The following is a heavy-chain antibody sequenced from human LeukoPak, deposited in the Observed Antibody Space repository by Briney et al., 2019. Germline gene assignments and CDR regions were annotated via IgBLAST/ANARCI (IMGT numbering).Heavy chain of an antibody. V-gene: IGHV3-74*01. CDR2: ISDDGSSA. J-gene: IGHJ4*02. D-gene: IGHD3-22*01. Sequence: GGSLRLSCTASGFTFRSYWMHWVRQIPGKGLMWVSRISDDGSSASYADSVKGRFTISRDNAENTLYLQMNSLRVEDTAVYYCVRSAFHAGSGNYYDYWGQGTLVTVSS. CDR1: GFTFRSYW. CDR3: VRSAFHAGSGNYYDY.